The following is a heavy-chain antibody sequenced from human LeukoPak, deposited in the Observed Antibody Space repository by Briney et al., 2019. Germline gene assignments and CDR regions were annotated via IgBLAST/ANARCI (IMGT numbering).Heavy chain of an antibody. CDR3: ARHRIIAAIGAFDY. D-gene: IGHD6-6*01. V-gene: IGHV4-59*08. CDR2: IYYSGST. Sequence: SETLSLTCTVSGGSISSHYWSWIRQPPGKGLEWIGYIYYSGSTNYNPSLKSRVTISVDTSKNQFSLKLSSVTAADTAVYYCARHRIIAAIGAFDYWGQGTLVTVSS. CDR1: GGSISSHY. J-gene: IGHJ4*02.